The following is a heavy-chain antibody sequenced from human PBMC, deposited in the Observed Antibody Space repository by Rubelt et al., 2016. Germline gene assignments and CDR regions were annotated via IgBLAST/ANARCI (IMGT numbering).Heavy chain of an antibody. D-gene: IGHD1-1*01. CDR2: INAGNGNT. CDR3: ARVSGTANNWFDP. Sequence: QVQLVQSGAEVKKPGASVKVSCKASGYTFTSYAMHWVRQAPGQRLEWMGWINAGNGNTKYSQNVQGRVTITRDTSASTAYMGLRSLRSDDTAVYYCARVSGTANNWFDPWGQGTLVTVSS. CDR1: GYTFTSYA. V-gene: IGHV1-3*01. J-gene: IGHJ5*02.